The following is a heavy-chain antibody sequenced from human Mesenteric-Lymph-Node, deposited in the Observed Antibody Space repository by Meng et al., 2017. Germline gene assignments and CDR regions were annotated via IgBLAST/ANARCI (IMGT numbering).Heavy chain of an antibody. V-gene: IGHV3-74*01. CDR3: AGIAVAGRSIYYYYYGMDV. Sequence: GESLKISCAASGFTFSSYWMHWVRQAPGKGLEWVSGISWNSGSIGYADSVKGRFTISRDNSKNTLYLQMNSLRAEDTAVYYCAGIAVAGRSIYYYYYGMDVWGQGTTVTVSS. CDR2: ISWNSGSI. CDR1: GFTFSSYW. D-gene: IGHD6-19*01. J-gene: IGHJ6*02.